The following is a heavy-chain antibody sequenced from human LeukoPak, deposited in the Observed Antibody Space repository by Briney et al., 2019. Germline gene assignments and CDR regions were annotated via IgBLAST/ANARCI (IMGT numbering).Heavy chain of an antibody. Sequence: SVKVSCKASGGTFSSYAISWVRQAPGQGLEWMGGIIPIFATANYAQKFQGRVTITADESTSTAYMELSSLRSEDTAVYYCARDFEDSSGWYRDYYGMDVWGQGTTVTVSS. CDR1: GGTFSSYA. CDR3: ARDFEDSSGWYRDYYGMDV. CDR2: IIPIFATA. J-gene: IGHJ6*02. V-gene: IGHV1-69*13. D-gene: IGHD6-19*01.